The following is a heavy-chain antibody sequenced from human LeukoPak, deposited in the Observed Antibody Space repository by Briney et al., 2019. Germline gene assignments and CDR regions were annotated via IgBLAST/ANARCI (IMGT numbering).Heavy chain of an antibody. CDR2: IFYSRST. CDR1: GGSISTYY. CDR3: ARTASDSSSWYRMVWFDP. D-gene: IGHD6-13*01. V-gene: IGHV4-59*01. Sequence: SETLSLTCTVSGGSISTYYWSWIRQPPGKGLEWIGYIFYSRSTNYNPSLKSRVTISVDTSKNQFSLKLSSVTAADTAVYYCARTASDSSSWYRMVWFDPWGQGTLVTVSS. J-gene: IGHJ5*02.